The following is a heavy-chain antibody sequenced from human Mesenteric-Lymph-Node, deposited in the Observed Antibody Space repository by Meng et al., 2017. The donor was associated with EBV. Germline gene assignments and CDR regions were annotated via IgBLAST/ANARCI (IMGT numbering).Heavy chain of an antibody. D-gene: IGHD5-24*01. CDR2: IDYSGST. CDR3: AKGAGDEGFFWFDP. CDR1: GASISSSNYY. Sequence: QLLLQESGPGLVKPPETLSLTCYVSGASISSSNYYWAWIRQPPGKGLEWIGNIDYSGSTYYNPSLKSRVTISVDTSQFSLKLTSVTAADTAIYYCAKGAGDEGFFWFDPWGQGTLVTVSS. J-gene: IGHJ5*02. V-gene: IGHV4-39*07.